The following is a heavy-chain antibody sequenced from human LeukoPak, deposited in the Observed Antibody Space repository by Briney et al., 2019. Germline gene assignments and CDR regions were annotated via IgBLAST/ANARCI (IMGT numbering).Heavy chain of an antibody. V-gene: IGHV3-30-3*01. CDR1: GFTFSSYA. CDR3: ARGLNLFDP. Sequence: PGGSLRLSCAASGFTFSSYAMHWVRQAPGKGLEWVAVISYDGSNKYYADSVKGRFTISRDNAKNSLYLQMNSLRAEDTAVYYCARGLNLFDPWGQGTLVTVSS. CDR2: ISYDGSNK. J-gene: IGHJ5*02.